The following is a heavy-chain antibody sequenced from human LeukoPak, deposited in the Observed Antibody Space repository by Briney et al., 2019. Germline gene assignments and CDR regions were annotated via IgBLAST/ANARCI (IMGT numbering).Heavy chain of an antibody. D-gene: IGHD1-26*01. Sequence: ASVTVSCKASGYTFTRYGMSWVRQAPGQGLEWMGWISGSNGNTNYAQKLQGRVTMTTDTSTGTAYMELRSLRSDDTAVYYCARSGRGTYYYFDYWGQGTLVTVSS. CDR2: ISGSNGNT. CDR1: GYTFTRYG. J-gene: IGHJ4*02. V-gene: IGHV1-18*01. CDR3: ARSGRGTYYYFDY.